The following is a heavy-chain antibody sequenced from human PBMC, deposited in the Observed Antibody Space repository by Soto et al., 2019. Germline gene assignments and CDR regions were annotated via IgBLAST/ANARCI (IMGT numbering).Heavy chain of an antibody. V-gene: IGHV3-30-3*01. J-gene: IGHJ4*02. D-gene: IGHD5-18*01. Sequence: VGSLRLSCAASGFNFRSNAMHRVRQAPGKGLEWVAIISDDGDIKYYADSVKGRFSISRDNSKNTVYLQMNSLSVQDTAVYYCAKALDTAMDPLDYWGQGTQVTVSS. CDR3: AKALDTAMDPLDY. CDR1: GFNFRSNA. CDR2: ISDDGDIK.